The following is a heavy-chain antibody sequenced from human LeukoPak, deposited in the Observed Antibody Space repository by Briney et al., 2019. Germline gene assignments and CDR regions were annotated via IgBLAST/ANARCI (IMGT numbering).Heavy chain of an antibody. CDR3: ARAVRWDGDLDY. CDR1: GFTFSSYA. Sequence: GGSLRLSCAASGFTFSSYAMHWVRQAPGKGLEWVSSITTSSSTISYADSVKGRFTISRDNAKNSLYLQMNSLRVEDTAVYYCARAVRWDGDLDYWGQGTLVTVSS. J-gene: IGHJ4*02. CDR2: ITTSSSTI. D-gene: IGHD4-17*01. V-gene: IGHV3-21*01.